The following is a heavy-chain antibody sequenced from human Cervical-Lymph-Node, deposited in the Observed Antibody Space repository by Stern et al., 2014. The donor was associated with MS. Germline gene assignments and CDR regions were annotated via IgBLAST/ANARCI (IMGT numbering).Heavy chain of an antibody. CDR3: ARSRDAYSPLTY. CDR1: GGSISGYD. Sequence: MQLVESGPGLVKPSETLSLTCTVSGGSISGYDCSWIRQPPGKGLEWIGHIYYSGSTNYIPSLKSRVTISIDTPKNQFSLKLTSVTAADTAVYYCARSRDAYSPLTYWGQGIQVTVSS. CDR2: IYYSGST. J-gene: IGHJ4*02. V-gene: IGHV4-59*01. D-gene: IGHD5-24*01.